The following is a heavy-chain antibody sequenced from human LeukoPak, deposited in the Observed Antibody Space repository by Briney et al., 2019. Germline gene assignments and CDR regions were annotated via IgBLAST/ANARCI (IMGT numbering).Heavy chain of an antibody. Sequence: GGSLRLSCAASGFTFSDYYMSWIRQAPGKGLEWVSYISSSGSTIYYADSVKGRFTISRDNAKNSLYLQMNSLRAEDTAVYYCARATSYYDTLPYFQHWGQGTLVTVSS. CDR1: GFTFSDYY. J-gene: IGHJ1*01. V-gene: IGHV3-11*01. CDR3: ARATSYYDTLPYFQH. D-gene: IGHD3-22*01. CDR2: ISSSGSTI.